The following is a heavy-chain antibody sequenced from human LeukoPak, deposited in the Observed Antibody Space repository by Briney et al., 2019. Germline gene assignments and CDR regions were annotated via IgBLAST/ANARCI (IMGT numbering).Heavy chain of an antibody. J-gene: IGHJ3*02. Sequence: SETLSLTCAVYGGSFSGYNWSWIRQPPGKGLEWIGEINHSGTTNYNPSLKSRVTISVDTSKNQFSLKLSSVTAADTAVYYCARAPRGSRIVVVITDAFDIWGQGTMVTVSS. V-gene: IGHV4-34*01. CDR3: ARAPRGSRIVVVITDAFDI. CDR1: GGSFSGYN. D-gene: IGHD3-22*01. CDR2: INHSGTT.